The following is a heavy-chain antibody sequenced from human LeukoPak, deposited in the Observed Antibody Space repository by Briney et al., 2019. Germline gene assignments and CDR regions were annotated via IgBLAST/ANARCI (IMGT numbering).Heavy chain of an antibody. J-gene: IGHJ6*02. D-gene: IGHD6-19*01. CDR1: GFIVSNYD. Sequence: GGSLRLSCAASGFIVSNYDMHWVRQRAGKGLEWVSTVGVGGDTSYIDSVEGRFTSSRDDAKNSLFLQMNSLRGGDTAVYYCTREKVLAVAAKNYYYGMDVWGQGTTVTVSS. V-gene: IGHV3-13*01. CDR3: TREKVLAVAAKNYYYGMDV. CDR2: VGVGGDT.